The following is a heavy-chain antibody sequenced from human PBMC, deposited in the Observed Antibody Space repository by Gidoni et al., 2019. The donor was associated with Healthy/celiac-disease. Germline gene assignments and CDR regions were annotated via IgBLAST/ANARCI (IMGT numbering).Heavy chain of an antibody. CDR2: IRGSGGST. V-gene: IGHV3-23*01. Sequence: EVQLLESGGGLVQPGGSLRLSCAASGFTFSSYAMSWVRQAPGKGLEWLSAIRGSGGSTYYADSVKGRFTISRDNSKNTLYLQMNSLRAEDTAVYYCAKDVEGYCSSTSCYPVGYFDYWGQGNLVTVSS. J-gene: IGHJ4*02. CDR3: AKDVEGYCSSTSCYPVGYFDY. D-gene: IGHD2-2*01. CDR1: GFTFSSYA.